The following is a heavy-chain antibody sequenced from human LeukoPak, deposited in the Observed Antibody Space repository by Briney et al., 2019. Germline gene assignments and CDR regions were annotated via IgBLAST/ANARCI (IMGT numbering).Heavy chain of an antibody. CDR1: GYSFTSYW. J-gene: IGHJ3*02. CDR2: IYPGDSDT. Sequence: KAGESLKISCKGSGYSFTSYWIGWVRQMPGKGLEWMGIIYPGDSDTRYSPSFQGQVTISADKSSSTAYLRWSSLQASDTAMYYCARCGTGFVDAFDIWGQGTMVTVSS. V-gene: IGHV5-51*01. CDR3: ARCGTGFVDAFDI. D-gene: IGHD1-1*01.